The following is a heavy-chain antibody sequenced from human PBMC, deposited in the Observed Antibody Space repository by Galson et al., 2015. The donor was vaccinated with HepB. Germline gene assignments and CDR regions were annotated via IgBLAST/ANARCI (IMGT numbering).Heavy chain of an antibody. J-gene: IGHJ4*02. CDR1: GFTFNSYW. Sequence: SLRLSCAASGFTFNSYWMHWVRQAPGKGLVWVSHINTDGSSTSYADSVKGRFTIPRDNAKNTLYLQMNSLRAEDTAVYYCARQSGFDYWGQGTLVTVSS. V-gene: IGHV3-74*01. CDR3: ARQSGFDY. CDR2: INTDGSST. D-gene: IGHD6-19*01.